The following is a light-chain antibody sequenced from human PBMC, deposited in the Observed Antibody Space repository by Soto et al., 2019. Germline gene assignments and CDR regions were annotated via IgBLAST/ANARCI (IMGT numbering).Light chain of an antibody. CDR1: QSVSSN. V-gene: IGKV3-15*01. CDR3: QQYDNWPRT. Sequence: EIVMTQSPATLSVSPGKRATLSCWASQSVSSNLAWYQQKSGQAPRLLMYGASTRASGIPARFSGSGSGTEFTLTISSLQSEDFAVYYCQQYDNWPRTFGQGTKVEIK. CDR2: GAS. J-gene: IGKJ1*01.